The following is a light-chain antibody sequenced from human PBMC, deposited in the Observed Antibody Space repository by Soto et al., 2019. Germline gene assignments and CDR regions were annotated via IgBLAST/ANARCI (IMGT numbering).Light chain of an antibody. CDR3: QQYGASPPWT. CDR1: QSVSNRY. CDR2: GAS. J-gene: IGKJ1*01. Sequence: EIVLTQSPGTLSLSPGERATLSCRASQSVSNRYLAWYQQKPGQAPRLLIYGASSRATGIPDRFSGSGSGTDFTLTISRLESEDFAVYYCQQYGASPPWTFGQGTKVEMK. V-gene: IGKV3-20*01.